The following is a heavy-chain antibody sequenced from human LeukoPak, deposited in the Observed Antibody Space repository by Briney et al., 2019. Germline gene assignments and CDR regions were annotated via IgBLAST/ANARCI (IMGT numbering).Heavy chain of an antibody. Sequence: GGSLRLSCAASGFTFSDYYMNWIRQAPGKGLEWVSYISSSGSSIDYADSVKGRFIISRDNAKNSLYLQMNSLRAEDTAVYYCARDQDYYDSSGPDHFDYWGQGTLVTVSS. CDR1: GFTFSDYY. J-gene: IGHJ4*02. V-gene: IGHV3-11*04. CDR3: ARDQDYYDSSGPDHFDY. CDR2: ISSSGSSI. D-gene: IGHD3-22*01.